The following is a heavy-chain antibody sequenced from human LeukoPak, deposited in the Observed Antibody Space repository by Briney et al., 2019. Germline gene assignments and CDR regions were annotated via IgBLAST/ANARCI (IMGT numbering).Heavy chain of an antibody. Sequence: ASVKVSCKASGYTFINYYMHWVRQAPGQGLEWMGLIHPGGGSPTYAQKFQGRVTMTTDTSTDTLYMELNSLRSEDTAVYYCARAWYSSSSLSGYWGQGTLVTVSS. J-gene: IGHJ4*02. CDR3: ARAWYSSSSLSGY. D-gene: IGHD6-6*01. CDR1: GYTFINYY. V-gene: IGHV1-46*01. CDR2: IHPGGGSP.